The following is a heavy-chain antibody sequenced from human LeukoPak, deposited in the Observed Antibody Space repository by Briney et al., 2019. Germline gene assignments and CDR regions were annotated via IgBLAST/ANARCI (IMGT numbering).Heavy chain of an antibody. J-gene: IGHJ6*03. Sequence: SETLSLTCAVYGGSFSGYYWSWIRQPPGKGLEWIGYVYDIGSTKYNPSLKSRVTISVDTSKNQFSLKLRSVTAADTAVYYCARTTEGGYTYGYFYYYYMDVWGKGTTVTISS. CDR2: VYDIGST. V-gene: IGHV4-59*01. D-gene: IGHD5-18*01. CDR1: GGSFSGYY. CDR3: ARTTEGGYTYGYFYYYYMDV.